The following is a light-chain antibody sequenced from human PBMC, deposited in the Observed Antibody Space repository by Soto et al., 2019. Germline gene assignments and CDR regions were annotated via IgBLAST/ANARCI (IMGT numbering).Light chain of an antibody. CDR2: AAS. Sequence: AIRMTQSPSSFSASTGDRVTITCRASQGISSYLAWYQQKPGKAPKLLIYAASTLQGGVPSRFSGSGSGTDFTLTISCLQSEDFATYYCQQYYSYPRTFGGGTKVDIK. CDR1: QGISSY. V-gene: IGKV1-8*01. CDR3: QQYYSYPRT. J-gene: IGKJ4*01.